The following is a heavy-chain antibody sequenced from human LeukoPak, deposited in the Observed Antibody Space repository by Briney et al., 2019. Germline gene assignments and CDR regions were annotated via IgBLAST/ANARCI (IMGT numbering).Heavy chain of an antibody. CDR2: ISGSGGST. CDR1: GFTFSSYA. V-gene: IGHV3-23*01. Sequence: GGSLRPSCAASGFTFSSYAMSWVRQAPGKGLEWVSAISGSGGSTYYADSVKGRFTISRDNSKNTLYLQMNSLRAEDTAVYYCAKDRYSGSSLDYWGQGTLVTVSS. J-gene: IGHJ4*02. CDR3: AKDRYSGSSLDY. D-gene: IGHD1-26*01.